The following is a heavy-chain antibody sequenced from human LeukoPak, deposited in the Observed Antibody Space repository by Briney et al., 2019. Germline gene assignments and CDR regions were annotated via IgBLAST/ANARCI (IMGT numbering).Heavy chain of an antibody. D-gene: IGHD3-10*01. CDR3: ARDDLLTMVRGAIDY. CDR1: GYTFTSYG. Sequence: ASVKVSCKASGYTFTSYGISWVRQAPGQGLEWMGWISAYNGNTNYVQKLQGRVTMTTDTSTSTAYMELRSLRSDDTAVYYCARDDLLTMVRGAIDYWGQGPLVTVSS. J-gene: IGHJ4*02. V-gene: IGHV1-18*01. CDR2: ISAYNGNT.